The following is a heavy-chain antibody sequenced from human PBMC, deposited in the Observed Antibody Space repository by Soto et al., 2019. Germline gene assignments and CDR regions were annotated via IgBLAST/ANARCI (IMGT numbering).Heavy chain of an antibody. J-gene: IGHJ4*02. CDR3: AAPSTAEMATIYNY. Sequence: SVKVSCKASGFTFTSSAVQWVRQARGQRLEWIGWIVVGSGNTNYAQKFQERVTITRDMSTSTAYMELSSLRSEDTAVYYCAAPSTAEMATIYNYWGQGTLVTVSS. D-gene: IGHD5-12*01. V-gene: IGHV1-58*01. CDR2: IVVGSGNT. CDR1: GFTFTSSA.